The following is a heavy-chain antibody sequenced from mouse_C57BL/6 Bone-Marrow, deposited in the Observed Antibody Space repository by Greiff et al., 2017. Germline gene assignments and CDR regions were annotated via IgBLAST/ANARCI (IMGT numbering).Heavy chain of an antibody. CDR3: AKNDCDRMAWFAY. Sequence: EVKLQESGGGLVKPGGSLKLSCAASGFTFSDYGMHWVRQAPEKGLEWVAYISSGSSTIYYADTVKGRFTISRDNAKNTLFLQMTSLRSEDTAMYYCAKNDCDRMAWFAYWGQGTLVTVSA. D-gene: IGHD2-4*01. V-gene: IGHV5-17*01. CDR1: GFTFSDYG. CDR2: ISSGSSTI. J-gene: IGHJ3*01.